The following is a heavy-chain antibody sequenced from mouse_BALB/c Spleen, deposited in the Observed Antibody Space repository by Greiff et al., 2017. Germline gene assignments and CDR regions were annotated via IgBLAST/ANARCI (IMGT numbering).Heavy chain of an antibody. CDR1: GDSITSGY. J-gene: IGHJ3*01. CDR2: ISYSGST. CDR3: ARGDRYDEMFAY. D-gene: IGHD2-14*01. V-gene: IGHV3-8*02. Sequence: EVQLVESGPSLVKPSQTLSLTCSVTGDSITSGYWNWIRKFPGNKLEYMGYISYSGSTYYNPSLKSRISITRDTSKNQYYLQLNSVTTEDTATYYCARGDRYDEMFAYWGQGTLVTVSA.